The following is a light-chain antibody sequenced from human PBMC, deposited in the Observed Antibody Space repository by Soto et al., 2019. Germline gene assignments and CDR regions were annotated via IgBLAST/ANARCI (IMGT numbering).Light chain of an antibody. V-gene: IGKV3-15*01. CDR2: GAS. CDR3: QQYNDWPPLT. J-gene: IGKJ4*01. Sequence: EIVMTQSPATLSVSPGVRVTLTCRASQSLNTNLAWYQQKPGQAPRLLIYGASTRATGIPDRFSGRGSGTDFTLTIISLQPEDFAVYYCQQYNDWPPLTFGGGTKVEIK. CDR1: QSLNTN.